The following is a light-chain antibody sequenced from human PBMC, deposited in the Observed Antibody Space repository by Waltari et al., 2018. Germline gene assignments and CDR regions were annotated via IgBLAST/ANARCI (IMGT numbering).Light chain of an antibody. V-gene: IGLV2-14*03. CDR1: SSDLGSNDY. CDR2: DVD. CDR3: SSYTRSSRLV. Sequence: QSALTQPASDSGSPGQSITISCTETSSDLGSNDYVACYQQHPGKAPQLIIFDVDKRPSGISIRFSASKSDNTASLTISGLQAEDEADYYCSSYTRSSRLVFGGGTKLVVL. J-gene: IGLJ2*01.